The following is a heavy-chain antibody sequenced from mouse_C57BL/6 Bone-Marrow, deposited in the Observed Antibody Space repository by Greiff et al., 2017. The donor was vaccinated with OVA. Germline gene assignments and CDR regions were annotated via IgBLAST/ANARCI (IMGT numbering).Heavy chain of an antibody. CDR1: GFNFKNTY. V-gene: IGHV14-3*01. J-gene: IGHJ2*01. Sequence: VQLQPSLAELVRPGASVKLSCTASGFNFKNTYMHWVKQRPEQGLEWIGRIDPANGNTKYAPKFQGKATITADTSSNTAYLQLSSLTSADPAIYYCASPITTVLDYWGQGTTLTVSS. CDR2: IDPANGNT. D-gene: IGHD1-1*01. CDR3: ASPITTVLDY.